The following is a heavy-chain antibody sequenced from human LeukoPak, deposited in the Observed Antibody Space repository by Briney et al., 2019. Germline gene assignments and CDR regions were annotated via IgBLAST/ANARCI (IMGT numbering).Heavy chain of an antibody. CDR2: VSGSGGGT. D-gene: IGHD3-22*01. Sequence: PGGSLGLSCAASGFTLSNNAMSWVRQAPGKGLEWVSAVSGSGGGTIYADAVKGRFTISRDNSKSTLYLQMNSLRADDTAIYYCAKSWYYDGTGYYYNTFDYWGQGTLVTVSS. CDR1: GFTLSNNA. J-gene: IGHJ4*02. CDR3: AKSWYYDGTGYYYNTFDY. V-gene: IGHV3-23*01.